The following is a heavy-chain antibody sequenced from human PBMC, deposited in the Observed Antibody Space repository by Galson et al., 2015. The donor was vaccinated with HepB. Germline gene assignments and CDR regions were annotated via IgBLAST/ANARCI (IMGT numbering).Heavy chain of an antibody. CDR1: GFTFSSYA. D-gene: IGHD4-11*01. Sequence: SLRLSCAASGFTFSSYAMHWVRQAPGKGLEWVAVISYDGSNKYYADSVKGRFTISRDNSKNTLYLQMNSLRAEDTAVYYCARDPTTSGKLDYWGQGTLVTVSS. V-gene: IGHV3-30*04. CDR3: ARDPTTSGKLDY. J-gene: IGHJ4*02. CDR2: ISYDGSNK.